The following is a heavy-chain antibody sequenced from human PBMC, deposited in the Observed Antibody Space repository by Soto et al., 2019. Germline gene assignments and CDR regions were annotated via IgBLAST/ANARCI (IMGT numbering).Heavy chain of an antibody. J-gene: IGHJ6*02. CDR3: ARTYYDILTGDNYYYGMDV. V-gene: IGHV1-18*01. D-gene: IGHD3-9*01. CDR2: ISAYNGNT. CDR1: GYTFTSYG. Sequence: ASVKVSCKASGYTFTSYGISWVRQAPGQGLEWMGWISAYNGNTNYAQKLQGRVTMTTDTSTSTAYMELRSPRSDDTAVYYCARTYYDILTGDNYYYGMDVWGQGTTVTVSS.